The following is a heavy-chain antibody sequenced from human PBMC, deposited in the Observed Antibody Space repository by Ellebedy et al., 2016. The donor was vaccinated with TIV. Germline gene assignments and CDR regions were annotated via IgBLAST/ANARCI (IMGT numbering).Heavy chain of an antibody. D-gene: IGHD3-22*01. J-gene: IGHJ3*02. CDR2: INAGNGNT. CDR1: GYTFTSYA. Sequence: AASVKVSCKASGYTFTSYAMHWVRQAPGQRLEWMGWINAGNGNTKYSQKFQVRVTITRDTSASTAYMELSSLRSEDTAVYYCARRDRGGYYDSSADDAFDIWGQGTMVTVSS. V-gene: IGHV1-3*01. CDR3: ARRDRGGYYDSSADDAFDI.